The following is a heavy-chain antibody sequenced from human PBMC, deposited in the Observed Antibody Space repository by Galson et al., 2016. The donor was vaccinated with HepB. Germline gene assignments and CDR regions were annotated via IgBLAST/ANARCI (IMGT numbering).Heavy chain of an antibody. CDR1: SGSISSSIFY. Sequence: SETLSLTCTVSSGSISSSIFYWGWIRLTPGKGLEWLGSAYHSGRAYHNPSLGSRVTISMDTSRNSFSLWLTSVTAADTATYFCARSGYYQEWGEYAGGAPHDVFDGWGRGTVVTVSS. V-gene: IGHV4-39*02. CDR2: AYHSGRA. J-gene: IGHJ3*01. D-gene: IGHD6-25*01. CDR3: ARSGYYQEWGEYAGGAPHDVFDG.